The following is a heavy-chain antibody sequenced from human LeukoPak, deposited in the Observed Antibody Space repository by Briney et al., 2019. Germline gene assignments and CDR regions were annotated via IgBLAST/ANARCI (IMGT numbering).Heavy chain of an antibody. CDR1: GFTFSSYG. D-gene: IGHD6-6*01. Sequence: PGGSLRLSCAASGFTFSSYGMHWVRQAPGKGLEWVAFIHYDGSNKYYADSVKGRFTTSRDNSKNTLYLQMNSLRVDDTAVYYCAKDRGYSSSDYWGQGTLVTVSS. CDR2: IHYDGSNK. V-gene: IGHV3-30*02. CDR3: AKDRGYSSSDY. J-gene: IGHJ4*02.